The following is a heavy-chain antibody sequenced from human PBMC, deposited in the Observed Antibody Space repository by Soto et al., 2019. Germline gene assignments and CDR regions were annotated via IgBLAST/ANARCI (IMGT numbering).Heavy chain of an antibody. D-gene: IGHD6-13*01. J-gene: IGHJ4*02. CDR1: GFTFSRSP. V-gene: IGHV3-30-3*01. Sequence: QVQLVESGGGEVQPGTSLRLSCAASGFTFSRSPMHWVRQAPGKGLDWVGLISADGSSQHYADSVRGRFIISRDNAENSVFLQMDSLSPEDTALYYCTRDDQGIATSGTPILGSWGQGTPVTVSS. CDR3: TRDDQGIATSGTPILGS. CDR2: ISADGSSQ.